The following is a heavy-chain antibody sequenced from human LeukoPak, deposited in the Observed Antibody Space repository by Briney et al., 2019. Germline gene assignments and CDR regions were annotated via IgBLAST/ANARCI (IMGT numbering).Heavy chain of an antibody. D-gene: IGHD4-17*01. CDR1: TDSLSSHY. V-gene: IGHV4-59*11. CDR2: ISYIGST. Sequence: PSETLSLTCAVSTDSLSSHYWTWIRQPPGKGLEWIGDISYIGSTNDNPYLKSRVTISIDTSKNQFSMKLSSVTAAETAVYYCARDVVRVTKGFDIWGQGTMVSVSS. J-gene: IGHJ3*02. CDR3: ARDVVRVTKGFDI.